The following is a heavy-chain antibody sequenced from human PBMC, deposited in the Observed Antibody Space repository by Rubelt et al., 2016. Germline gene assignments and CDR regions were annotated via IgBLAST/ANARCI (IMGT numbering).Heavy chain of an antibody. CDR1: GFTFSSYA. CDR2: ISYDGSNK. V-gene: IGHV3-30*04. CDR3: ARDLSFTISYYYYGMDV. J-gene: IGHJ6*02. Sequence: QVQLVESGGGVVQPGRSLRLSCAASGFTFSSYAMHWVRQAPGKGLEWVAVISYDGSNKYYADSVKDRFTISGDNSKNTLYLQMNSLRAEDTAVYYCARDLSFTISYYYYGMDVWGQGTTVTVSS. D-gene: IGHD5-24*01.